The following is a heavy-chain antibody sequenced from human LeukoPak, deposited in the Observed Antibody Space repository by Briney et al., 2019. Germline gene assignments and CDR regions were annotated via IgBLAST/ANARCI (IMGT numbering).Heavy chain of an antibody. CDR3: ANMASSSYLASPYYFQH. CDR2: MRYDGSNK. D-gene: IGHD3-10*01. Sequence: PGGSLRLSCAASGFTFSSYGMHWVRQAPGKGLEWVAFMRYDGSNKYYADPVKGRFTISRDNSKNTLYLQMNSLRAEDTAVYYCANMASSSYLASPYYFQHWGQGTLVTVSS. CDR1: GFTFSSYG. J-gene: IGHJ1*01. V-gene: IGHV3-30*02.